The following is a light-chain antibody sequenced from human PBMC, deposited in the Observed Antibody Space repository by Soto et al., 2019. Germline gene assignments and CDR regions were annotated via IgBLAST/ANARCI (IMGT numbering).Light chain of an antibody. V-gene: IGKV3-11*01. CDR2: DAS. CDR3: QQRSNWPT. CDR1: QSVSSY. Sequence: EIVLTQSPAXLSLSPGERATLSCRASQSVSSYLAWYQQKPGQAPRLLIYDASNRATGIPARFSGSGSGTDFTLTISSLEXEDFAVYYCQQRSNWPTFGQXTKLEIK. J-gene: IGKJ2*01.